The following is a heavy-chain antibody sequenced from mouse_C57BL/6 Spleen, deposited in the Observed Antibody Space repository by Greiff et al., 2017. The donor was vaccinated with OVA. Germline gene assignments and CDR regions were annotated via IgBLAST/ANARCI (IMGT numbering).Heavy chain of an antibody. CDR3: ARSVYYYGSSWYFDV. V-gene: IGHV1-75*01. CDR2: IFPGSGST. D-gene: IGHD1-1*01. J-gene: IGHJ1*03. Sequence: VQLQQSGPELVKPGASVKISCKASGYTFTDYYINWVKQRPGQGLEWIGWIFPGSGSTYYNEKFKGKATLTVDKSSSTAYMLLSSLTSEDSAVYFCARSVYYYGSSWYFDVGGTGTTVTVSS. CDR1: GYTFTDYY.